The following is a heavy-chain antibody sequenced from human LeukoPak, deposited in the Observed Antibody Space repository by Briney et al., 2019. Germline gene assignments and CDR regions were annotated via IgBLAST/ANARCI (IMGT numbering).Heavy chain of an antibody. CDR2: ISSSGSGI. CDR1: GFTFRNYY. Sequence: GGSLRLSCAASGFTFRNYYMSWIRQAPGKGLEWVSYISSSGSGIYYADSVKGRFTISRDNAKNSLSLQMNSLRAEDTAVYYCARDNGYSGYDLAYWGQGTLVTVSS. D-gene: IGHD5-12*01. CDR3: ARDNGYSGYDLAY. J-gene: IGHJ4*02. V-gene: IGHV3-11*01.